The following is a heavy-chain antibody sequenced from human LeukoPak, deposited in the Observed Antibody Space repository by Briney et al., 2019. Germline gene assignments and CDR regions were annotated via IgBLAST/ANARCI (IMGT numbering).Heavy chain of an antibody. D-gene: IGHD1-26*01. CDR2: IYYSGST. V-gene: IGHV4-61*01. CDR3: ARGREWEPKVFDY. Sequence: PSETLSLTCTVSGGSLSSGSYYWSWIRQPPGKGLEWIGYIYYSGSTNYNPSLKSRVTISVDTSKNQFSLKLSSVTAADTAVYYCARGREWEPKVFDYWGQGTLVTVSS. J-gene: IGHJ4*02. CDR1: GGSLSSGSYY.